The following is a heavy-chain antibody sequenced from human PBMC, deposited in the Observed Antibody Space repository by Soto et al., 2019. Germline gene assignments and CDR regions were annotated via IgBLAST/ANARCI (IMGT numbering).Heavy chain of an antibody. CDR2: IFFSGNT. CDR3: TRDSPPPPYFSYFGMDV. J-gene: IGHJ6*02. Sequence: QVQLQESGPGLVKPSQTLSLTCTVSGASVNSGDFHWSWIRQRPGAGLEWIGYIFFSGNTYYNPYLRGRLTISMDPSKNLFSLMLTSMTAADSAVYYCTRDSPPPPYFSYFGMDVWGQGTTVTVSS. CDR1: GASVNSGDFH. V-gene: IGHV4-31*03.